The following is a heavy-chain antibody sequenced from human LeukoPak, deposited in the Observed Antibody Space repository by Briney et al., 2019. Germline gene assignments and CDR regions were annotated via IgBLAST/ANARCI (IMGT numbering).Heavy chain of an antibody. CDR3: ARIHGRRRGPFYSSGCYAFDI. V-gene: IGHV4-34*01. Sequence: PSETLSLTCTVSGGSISSYYWSWIRQPPGKGLEWIGEINDSGSSNYIPSLKSRVTISVDRPKNQFSLWLSSVTAADTAVYYCARIHGRRRGPFYSSGCYAFDIWGQGTMVTVSS. CDR2: INDSGSS. CDR1: GGSISSYY. J-gene: IGHJ3*02. D-gene: IGHD6-19*01.